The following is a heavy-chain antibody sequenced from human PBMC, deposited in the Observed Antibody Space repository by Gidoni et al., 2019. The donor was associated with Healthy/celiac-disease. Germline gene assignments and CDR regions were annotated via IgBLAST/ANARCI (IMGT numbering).Heavy chain of an antibody. CDR2: ISSSSSYI. CDR3: AREGGSGWYEVDY. V-gene: IGHV3-21*01. D-gene: IGHD6-19*01. CDR1: GFTFSSYS. Sequence: EVQLVESGGGLVKPGGSLRLSCAASGFTFSSYSMNWVRQAPGKGLEWVSSISSSSSYIYYADSVKGRFTISRDNAKNSLYLQMNSLRAEDTAVYYCAREGGSGWYEVDYWGQGTLVTVSS. J-gene: IGHJ4*02.